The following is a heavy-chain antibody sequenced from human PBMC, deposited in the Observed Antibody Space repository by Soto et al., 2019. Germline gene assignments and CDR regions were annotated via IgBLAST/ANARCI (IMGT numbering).Heavy chain of an antibody. D-gene: IGHD3-10*01. Sequence: QVQLQESGPGLVKPSETLSLTCTVSDDSSSSYKWSWIRQPPGRRLEWIGYIDSNGGTSYNPSLQRRVTISIDTPTKQFSLKLSSVTAADTAVYYCVRQGFGRLHGLVDVWGQGTTVTVSS. CDR3: VRQGFGRLHGLVDV. CDR1: DDSSSSYK. CDR2: IDSNGGT. V-gene: IGHV4-59*08. J-gene: IGHJ6*02.